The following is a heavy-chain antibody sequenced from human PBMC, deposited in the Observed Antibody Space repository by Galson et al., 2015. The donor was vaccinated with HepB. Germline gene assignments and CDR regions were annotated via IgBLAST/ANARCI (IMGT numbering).Heavy chain of an antibody. Sequence: SVKVSCKASGGTFSSYAISWVRQAPGQGLEWMGRIIPILGIANYAQKFQGRVTITADKSTSTAYMELSSLRSEDTAVYYCASCLWQQLDLDYWGQGTLVTVSS. J-gene: IGHJ4*02. D-gene: IGHD6-13*01. CDR3: ASCLWQQLDLDY. V-gene: IGHV1-69*04. CDR2: IIPILGIA. CDR1: GGTFSSYA.